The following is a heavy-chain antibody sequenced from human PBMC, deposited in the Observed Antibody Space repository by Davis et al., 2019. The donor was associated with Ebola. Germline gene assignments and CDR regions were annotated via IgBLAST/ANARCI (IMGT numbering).Heavy chain of an antibody. CDR1: GFTFSSYA. J-gene: IGHJ3*02. CDR2: ISGSGGST. D-gene: IGHD3-3*01. V-gene: IGHV3-23*01. Sequence: GESLKISCAASGFTFSSYAMSWVRQAPGKGLEWVSAISGSGGSTYYADSVKGRFTISRDNSKNTLYLQMNSLRAEDTAVYYCASYDFWSGYNAFDIWGQGTMVTVSS. CDR3: ASYDFWSGYNAFDI.